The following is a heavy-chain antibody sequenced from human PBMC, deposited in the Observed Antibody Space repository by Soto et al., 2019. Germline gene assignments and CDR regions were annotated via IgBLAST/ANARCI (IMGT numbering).Heavy chain of an antibody. V-gene: IGHV3-30*18. Sequence: GGSLRLSCAASGFTFSGYGMHWVRQAPGKGLEWVAVISYDGSNKYYADSVKGRFTISRDNSKNTLYLQMNSLRAEDTAVYYCAKDYIPQYYYDSSGYLNYFDYWGQGTLVTVSS. J-gene: IGHJ4*02. CDR2: ISYDGSNK. CDR3: AKDYIPQYYYDSSGYLNYFDY. D-gene: IGHD3-22*01. CDR1: GFTFSGYG.